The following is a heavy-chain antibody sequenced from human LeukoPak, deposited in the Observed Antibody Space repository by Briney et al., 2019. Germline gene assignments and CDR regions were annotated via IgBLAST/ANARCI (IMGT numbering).Heavy chain of an antibody. D-gene: IGHD3-10*01. V-gene: IGHV4-4*09. Sequence: SETLYLTCTVSGGSISSYYWSWIRQPPGKGLEWIGYIYTSGSTNYNPSLKSRVTISVDTSKNQFSLKLSSVTAADTAVYYCARHGGHEHTIYFDYWGQGTLVTVSS. J-gene: IGHJ4*02. CDR2: IYTSGST. CDR1: GGSISSYY. CDR3: ARHGGHEHTIYFDY.